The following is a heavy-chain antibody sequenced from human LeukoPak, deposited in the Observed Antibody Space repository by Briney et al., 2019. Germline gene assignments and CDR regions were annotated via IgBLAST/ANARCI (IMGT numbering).Heavy chain of an antibody. CDR2: ISYGGSNK. V-gene: IGHV3-30-3*01. CDR1: GFTFSSYA. CDR3: AREASAFDI. Sequence: QPGGSLRLSCVASGFTFSSYAMHWVRQAPGKGLEWVAVISYGGSNKYYPNSVKGRFTISSDNSKNTLYLQMNSLRTEDTAVYYCAREASAFDIWGQGTMVTVSS. J-gene: IGHJ3*02.